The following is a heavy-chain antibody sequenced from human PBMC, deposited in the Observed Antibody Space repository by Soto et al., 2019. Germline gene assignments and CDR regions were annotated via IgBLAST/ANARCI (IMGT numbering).Heavy chain of an antibody. V-gene: IGHV1-18*01. CDR3: ARARYYDFWRGLIANYYYYMDV. CDR1: GYTFTSYG. CDR2: ISAYNGNT. J-gene: IGHJ6*03. Sequence: ASVKVSCKASGYTFTSYGISWVRQAPGQGLEWMGWISAYNGNTNYAQKLQGRVTMTTDTSTSTAYMELRSLRSDDTAVYYCARARYYDFWRGLIANYYYYMDVWGKGTTVTVSS. D-gene: IGHD3-3*01.